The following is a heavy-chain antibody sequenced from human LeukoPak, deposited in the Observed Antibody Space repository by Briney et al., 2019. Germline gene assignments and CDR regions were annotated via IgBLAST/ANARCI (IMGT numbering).Heavy chain of an antibody. CDR1: GVAISRGGYA. J-gene: IGHJ6*03. CDR2: IYHSGTT. CDR3: ARTTEGGYTYGYFYYYYMDV. Sequence: SETLSLTCAVSGVAISRGGYAWNWIRQPPGKGLEWIAYIYHSGTTYYNPSLKSRVTISVDTSKNQFSLKLTSVTAADTAVYYCARTTEGGYTYGYFYYYYMDVWGKGTTVTISS. V-gene: IGHV4-61*08. D-gene: IGHD5-18*01.